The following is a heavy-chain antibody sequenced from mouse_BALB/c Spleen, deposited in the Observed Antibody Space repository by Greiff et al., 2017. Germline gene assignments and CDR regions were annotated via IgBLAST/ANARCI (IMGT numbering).Heavy chain of an antibody. J-gene: IGHJ3*01. D-gene: IGHD1-1*01. CDR2: ISYSGST. V-gene: IGHV3-2*02. CDR3: ARSGYYGSSPAWFAY. Sequence: EVQLVESGPGLVKPSQSLSLTCTVTGYSITSDYAWNWIRQFPGNKLEWMGYISYSGSTSYNPSLKSRISITRDTSKNQFFLQLNSVTTEDTATYYCARSGYYGSSPAWFAYWGQGTLVTVSA. CDR1: GYSITSDYA.